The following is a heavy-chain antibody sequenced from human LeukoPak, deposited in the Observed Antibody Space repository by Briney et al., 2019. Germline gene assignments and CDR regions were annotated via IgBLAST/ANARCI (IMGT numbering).Heavy chain of an antibody. Sequence: SETLSLTCTVSGGSISSSSYYWGWIRQPPGKGLEWIGSIYYSGSTYYNPSLKSRVTISVDTSKNQFSLKLSSVTAADTAVYYCARGVFGSITAGWFDPWGQETLVTVSS. D-gene: IGHD3-3*01. V-gene: IGHV4-39*07. J-gene: IGHJ5*02. CDR3: ARGVFGSITAGWFDP. CDR2: IYYSGST. CDR1: GGSISSSSYY.